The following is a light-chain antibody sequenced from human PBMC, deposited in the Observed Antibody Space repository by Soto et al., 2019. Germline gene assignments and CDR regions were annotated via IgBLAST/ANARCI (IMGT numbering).Light chain of an antibody. J-gene: IGKJ1*01. V-gene: IGKV1-39*01. CDR2: AAS. Sequence: DIQMTQSPSSLSASVGDRVTITCRASQTISIYLNWSQQKPGKAPELLIYAASSWQSGVPSRFSGSGSGTDFTLTISSLQPEDFATYYCQQSYSTLWTCGQGTKVDIK. CDR3: QQSYSTLWT. CDR1: QTISIY.